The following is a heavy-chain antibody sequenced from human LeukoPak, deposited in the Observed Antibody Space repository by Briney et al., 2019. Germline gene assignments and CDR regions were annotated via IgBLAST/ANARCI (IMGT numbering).Heavy chain of an antibody. Sequence: GASVKVSCKASGYTFTSYYMHWVRQAPGQGLEWMGIINPSGGSTSYAQKFQGRVTMTRDMSTSTVYMELSSLRSEDTAVYYCARDPSSTIFGVVPPNYYMDVWGKGTTVTVSS. J-gene: IGHJ6*03. D-gene: IGHD3-3*01. CDR2: INPSGGST. CDR1: GYTFTSYY. CDR3: ARDPSSTIFGVVPPNYYMDV. V-gene: IGHV1-46*01.